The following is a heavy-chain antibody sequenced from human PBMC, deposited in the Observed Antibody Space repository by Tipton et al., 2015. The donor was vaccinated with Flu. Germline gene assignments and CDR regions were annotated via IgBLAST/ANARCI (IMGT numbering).Heavy chain of an antibody. V-gene: IGHV4-61*02. CDR3: ARAGGSNSWYVY. CDR1: GASVSSGSYY. CDR2: VYTTGNT. J-gene: IGHJ4*02. Sequence: TLSLTCTVSGASVSSGSYYWIWIRQPAGKGLEWIGRVYTTGNTDYNPSLRSRVTISVDMSKNQFSLNLRSVSAADTAVYYCARAGGSNSWYVYWGQGTLVTVSS. D-gene: IGHD6-13*01.